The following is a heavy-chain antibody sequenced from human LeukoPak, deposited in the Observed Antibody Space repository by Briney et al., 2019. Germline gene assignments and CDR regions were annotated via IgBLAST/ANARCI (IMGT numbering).Heavy chain of an antibody. CDR1: GYTFTSYW. CDR2: IFPDDSET. CDR3: ARRSSGYYQPFDY. D-gene: IGHD3-22*01. V-gene: IGHV5-51*01. J-gene: IGHJ4*02. Sequence: GESLKISCKVCGYTFTSYWIGWVRQMPGKGLEWMGIIFPDDSETRYSPSFQGQVTISGDKSISTAYLQWSSLKASDTAVYYCARRSSGYYQPFDYWGQGTLVTVSS.